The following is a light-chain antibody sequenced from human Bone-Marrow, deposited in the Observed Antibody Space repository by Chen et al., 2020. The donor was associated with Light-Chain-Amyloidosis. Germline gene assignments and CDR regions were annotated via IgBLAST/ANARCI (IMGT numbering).Light chain of an antibody. CDR1: NSDVGRYDY. V-gene: IGLV2-8*01. Sequence: QSALTQPPSASGSPGQSVTISCTGTNSDVGRYDYFSWYQQHPGKAPKFLIYEVIKRSSGVPYPFSGSKSGNTASLTGSGLQAEDEADYYCCSYAGDSWVFGGGTKLTVL. CDR2: EVI. CDR3: CSYAGDSWV. J-gene: IGLJ3*02.